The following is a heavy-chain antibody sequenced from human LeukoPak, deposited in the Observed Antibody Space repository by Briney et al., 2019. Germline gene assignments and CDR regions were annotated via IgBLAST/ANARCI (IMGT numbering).Heavy chain of an antibody. CDR2: IYTSGST. V-gene: IGHV4-4*07. CDR1: GGSIDIYY. Sequence: SETLSLTCTVSGGSIDIYYWSWIRQPAGKGLEWTGRIYTSGSTNYNPSLKTRVTMSVDTSKNQFSLKLSSVTAADTAVYYCARGPLTVTRGFDPWGQGTLVTVSS. J-gene: IGHJ5*02. D-gene: IGHD4-17*01. CDR3: ARGPLTVTRGFDP.